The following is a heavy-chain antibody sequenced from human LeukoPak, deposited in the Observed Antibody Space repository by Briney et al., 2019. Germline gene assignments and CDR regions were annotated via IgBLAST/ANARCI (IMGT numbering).Heavy chain of an antibody. J-gene: IGHJ4*02. V-gene: IGHV4-59*01. CDR3: ARGSGSYGF. Sequence: SETLSLTCPVSGGSIRSYYWGWIRQPPGKGLEWIGYFYYGGNTNYNPSLKSRVTISVDTSKNQFSLKLNSVTAADTAVYYCARGSGSYGFWGQGTLVTVSS. CDR2: FYYGGNT. D-gene: IGHD1-26*01. CDR1: GGSIRSYY.